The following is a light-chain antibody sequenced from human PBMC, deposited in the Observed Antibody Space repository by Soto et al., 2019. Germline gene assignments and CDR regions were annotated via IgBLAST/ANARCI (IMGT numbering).Light chain of an antibody. V-gene: IGLV2-11*01. Sequence: QSALTQPRSVSGSPGQSVTISCSGSNTDLDAYNYVSWYQQHPGKAPKVIIYDVTKRPSGVPDRFSGSKSGNTASLTISGLQAEDEGDYYCCSYADYYSWVFGGGTKLTVL. J-gene: IGLJ3*02. CDR3: CSYADYYSWV. CDR2: DVT. CDR1: NTDLDAYNY.